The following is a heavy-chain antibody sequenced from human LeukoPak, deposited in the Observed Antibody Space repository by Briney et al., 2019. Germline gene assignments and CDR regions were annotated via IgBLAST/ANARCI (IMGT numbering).Heavy chain of an antibody. J-gene: IGHJ6*02. Sequence: SETLSLTCAVYGGSFSGYYWSWIRQPPVKGLEWIGEINHSGSTNYNPSLKSRVTISVDTSKNQFSLKLSSVTAADTAVYYCASLGVTATLSIVWGQGTTVTVSS. CDR3: ASLGVTATLSIV. V-gene: IGHV4-34*01. D-gene: IGHD2-15*01. CDR2: INHSGST. CDR1: GGSFSGYY.